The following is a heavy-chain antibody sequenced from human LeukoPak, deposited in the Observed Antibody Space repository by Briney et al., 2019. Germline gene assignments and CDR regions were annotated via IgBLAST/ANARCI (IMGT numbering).Heavy chain of an antibody. CDR2: MSHSGST. V-gene: IGHV4-38-2*01. J-gene: IGHJ4*02. D-gene: IGHD3-22*01. CDR1: GYSISSGYH. Sequence: SETLSLTCGVSGYSISSGYHWGWIRQPTGKGLEWIGSMSHSGSTYYNPSLKSRVTISVDTSKNQFSVKLNSVTAADTAVYYCARHHLYDSSGDGRYYFDYWGQGTLVTVSS. CDR3: ARHHLYDSSGDGRYYFDY.